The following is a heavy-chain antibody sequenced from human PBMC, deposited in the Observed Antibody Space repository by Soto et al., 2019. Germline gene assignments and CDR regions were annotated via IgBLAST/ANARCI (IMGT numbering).Heavy chain of an antibody. J-gene: IGHJ4*02. CDR2: INHSGST. D-gene: IGHD6-19*01. CDR1: GGNCSDYY. Sequence: SETKSLTRAVEGGNCSDYYCSWISKTPGKGLEWIGEINHSGSTNYNPSLKSRVTISVDTSKNQFSLKLSSVTAADTAVYYCARAYPLDPYGSGCPLDYWGQGTLVTVST. V-gene: IGHV4-34*01. CDR3: ARAYPLDPYGSGCPLDY.